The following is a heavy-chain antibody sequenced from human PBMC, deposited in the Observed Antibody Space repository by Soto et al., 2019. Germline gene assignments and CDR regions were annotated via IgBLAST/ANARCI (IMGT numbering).Heavy chain of an antibody. CDR2: ISSSSSYI. D-gene: IGHD6-13*01. J-gene: IGHJ4*02. V-gene: IGHV3-21*01. CDR3: ARVQGGSSWPFDY. Sequence: GSLRLSCAASGFTFSSYSMNWVRQAPGKGLEWVSSISSSSSYIYYADSVKGRFTISRDNAKNSLYLQMNSLRAEDTAVYYCARVQGGSSWPFDYWGQGTLVTVSS. CDR1: GFTFSSYS.